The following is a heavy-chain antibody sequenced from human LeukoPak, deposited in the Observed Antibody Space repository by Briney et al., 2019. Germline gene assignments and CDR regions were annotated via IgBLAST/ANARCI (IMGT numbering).Heavy chain of an antibody. Sequence: SQTLSLTCTVSGGSISSGSYYWSWIRQPAGKGLEWIGRIYTSGSTNHNPSLKSRVTISVDTSKNQFSLKLSSVTAADTAVYYCAREYYDILTGYYYFDYWGQGTLVTVSS. CDR3: AREYYDILTGYYYFDY. CDR2: IYTSGST. D-gene: IGHD3-9*01. J-gene: IGHJ4*02. V-gene: IGHV4-61*02. CDR1: GGSISSGSYY.